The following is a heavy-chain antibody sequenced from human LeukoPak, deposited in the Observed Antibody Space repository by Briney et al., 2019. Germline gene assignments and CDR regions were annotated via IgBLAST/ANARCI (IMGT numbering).Heavy chain of an antibody. V-gene: IGHV1-2*02. Sequence: ASVKVSCKASGYTFSDYYMHWVRQAPGQGLEWMAWINPNSGATPYAQKFQGRVTLTKDTSINTAYMELSRLTSDDTAMYYCAREANSWYHSWGQGNLVTVSS. J-gene: IGHJ4*02. D-gene: IGHD2/OR15-2a*01. CDR3: AREANSWYHS. CDR1: GYTFSDYY. CDR2: INPNSGAT.